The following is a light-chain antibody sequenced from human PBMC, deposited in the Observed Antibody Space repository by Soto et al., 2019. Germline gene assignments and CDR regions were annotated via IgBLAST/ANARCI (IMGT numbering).Light chain of an antibody. J-gene: IGKJ4*01. CDR1: QSLLHSNGYNY. V-gene: IGKV2-28*01. Sequence: DIVMTQSPLTLPVTPGEPASISCRSSQSLLHSNGYNYLDWYLQKPGQSPQLLIYLGSNRASGVPDRFSGSGSGTDFTLKISRVEAEDVGVYYCMQAPHTPLTFGGGTKVEIK. CDR3: MQAPHTPLT. CDR2: LGS.